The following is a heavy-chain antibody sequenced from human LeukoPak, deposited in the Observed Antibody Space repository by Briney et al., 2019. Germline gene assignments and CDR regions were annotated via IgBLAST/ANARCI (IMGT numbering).Heavy chain of an antibody. Sequence: ASVKVSCKASGYTFTSYGISWMRQAPGQGLEWMGWISAYNGNTNYAQKLQGRVTMTTDTSTSTAYMELRSLRSDDTAVYYCARDGGSWYSPYYYGMDVWGQGTTVTVSS. CDR2: ISAYNGNT. V-gene: IGHV1-18*01. J-gene: IGHJ6*02. CDR1: GYTFTSYG. CDR3: ARDGGSWYSPYYYGMDV. D-gene: IGHD6-13*01.